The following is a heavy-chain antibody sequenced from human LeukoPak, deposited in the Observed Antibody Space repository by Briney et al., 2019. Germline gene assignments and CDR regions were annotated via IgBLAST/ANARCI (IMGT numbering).Heavy chain of an antibody. V-gene: IGHV4-61*08. CDR3: ARVTLMIGGGAFDI. CDR2: IYYSGST. CDR1: GGSISSGGYY. D-gene: IGHD3-22*01. Sequence: SETLSLTCTVSGGSISSGGYYWTWIRQPPGKGLEWIGYIYYSGSTNYNPSLKSRVTISVDTSKNQFSLKLSSVTAADTAVYYCARVTLMIGGGAFDIRGQGTMVTVSS. J-gene: IGHJ3*02.